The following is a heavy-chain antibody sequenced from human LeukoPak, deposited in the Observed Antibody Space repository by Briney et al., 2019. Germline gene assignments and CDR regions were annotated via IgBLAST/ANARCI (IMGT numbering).Heavy chain of an antibody. D-gene: IGHD2-2*02. V-gene: IGHV3-7*05. CDR1: GFTFSCFR. CDR3: ARGDEYTTSP. CDR2: IKRDGGDK. Sequence: GGSLRLSCAASGFTFSCFRMSWVRQAPGKGLEWVANIKRDGGDKYYVDSVRGRFSISRDNAKNSLYLHMNSLRAEDTAVYYCARGDEYTTSPWGQGTLVTVSS. J-gene: IGHJ4*02.